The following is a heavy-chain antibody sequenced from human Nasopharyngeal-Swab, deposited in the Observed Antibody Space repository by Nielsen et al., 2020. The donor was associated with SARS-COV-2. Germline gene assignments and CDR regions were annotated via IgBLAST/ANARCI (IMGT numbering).Heavy chain of an antibody. CDR2: IYYSGST. CDR3: ARLPILTKYDILTGFFDY. J-gene: IGHJ4*02. Sequence: SETLSLTCTVSGGSISSSSYYWGWIRQPPGKGLEWIGGIYYSGSTYYNPSLKSRVTISVDTSKNQFSLKLSSVTAADTAVYYCARLPILTKYDILTGFFDYWGQGTLVTVSS. D-gene: IGHD3-9*01. V-gene: IGHV4-39*01. CDR1: GGSISSSSYY.